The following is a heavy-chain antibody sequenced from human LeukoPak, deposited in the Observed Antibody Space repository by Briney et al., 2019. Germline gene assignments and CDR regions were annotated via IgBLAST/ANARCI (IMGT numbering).Heavy chain of an antibody. J-gene: IGHJ5*02. CDR1: GGTFSSYA. V-gene: IGHV1-69*13. CDR2: IIPIFGTA. CDR3: ARDLRIAAAGNPSDWFDP. Sequence: SVTVSCTASGGTFSSYAISWVRQAPGQGLEWMGGIIPIFGTANYAQKFQGRVTITADESTSTAYMELSSLRSEDTAVYYCARDLRIAAAGNPSDWFDPWGQGTLVTVSS. D-gene: IGHD6-13*01.